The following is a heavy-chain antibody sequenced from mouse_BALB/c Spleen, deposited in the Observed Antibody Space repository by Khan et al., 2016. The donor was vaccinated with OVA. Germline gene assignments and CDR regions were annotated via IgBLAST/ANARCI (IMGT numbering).Heavy chain of an antibody. CDR1: GYSFTSHT. Sequence: QVQLQQSGAELARPGASVKMSCKASGYSFTSHTMHWVKQRPGQGLEWIGYINPRSGYNNYNQKFNDKATLTADKSSSTAYMQLSSLTSEDSAVYYCARRTTGYALDYWGQGTSVTVSS. V-gene: IGHV1-4*01. D-gene: IGHD2-14*01. CDR3: ARRTTGYALDY. J-gene: IGHJ4*01. CDR2: INPRSGYN.